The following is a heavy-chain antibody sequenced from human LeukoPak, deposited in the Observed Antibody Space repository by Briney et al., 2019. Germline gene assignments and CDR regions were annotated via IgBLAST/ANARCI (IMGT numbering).Heavy chain of an antibody. Sequence: SETLSLTCTVSGGSISSYYWSWIRQPPGKGLEWIGYIYYSGSTNYNPSLKSRVTISVDTSKNQFSLKLSSVTAADTAVYYCARLRGSSHLDYWGQGTLVTVSS. CDR3: ARLRGSSHLDY. D-gene: IGHD2-2*01. J-gene: IGHJ4*02. CDR2: IYYSGST. CDR1: GGSISSYY. V-gene: IGHV4-59*01.